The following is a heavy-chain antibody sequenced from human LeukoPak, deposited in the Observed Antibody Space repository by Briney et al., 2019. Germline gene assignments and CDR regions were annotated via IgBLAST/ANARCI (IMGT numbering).Heavy chain of an antibody. CDR2: ISYDGSTQ. Sequence: PGGSLRLSCAASGFTFSSYAMHWVRQAPGKGLEWVAVISYDGSTQYYADSVKGRFTISRDNSNNTLSLQMNSLKAEDTAVYYCAKGRMVATIMISFDYWGRGTLVTVSS. J-gene: IGHJ4*02. D-gene: IGHD5-24*01. V-gene: IGHV3-30*04. CDR3: AKGRMVATIMISFDY. CDR1: GFTFSSYA.